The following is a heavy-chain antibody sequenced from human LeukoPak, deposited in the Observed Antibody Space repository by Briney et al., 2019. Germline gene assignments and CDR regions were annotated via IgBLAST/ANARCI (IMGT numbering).Heavy chain of an antibody. J-gene: IGHJ4*02. Sequence: GGSLRLSCAASGFTFDDYAMPWVRQAPGKGLEWVSGISWNSGSIGYADSVKGRFTISRDNAKNSLYLQMNSLRAEDTALYYCAKGLYSSSWYYFDYWGQGTLVTVSS. D-gene: IGHD6-13*01. CDR1: GFTFDDYA. CDR2: ISWNSGSI. V-gene: IGHV3-9*01. CDR3: AKGLYSSSWYYFDY.